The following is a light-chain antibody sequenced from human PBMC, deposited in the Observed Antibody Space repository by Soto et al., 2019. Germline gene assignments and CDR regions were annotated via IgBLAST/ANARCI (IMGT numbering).Light chain of an antibody. CDR1: QGISSY. Sequence: AIRMTQSPSAVSASTGDRVTITCRASQGISSYLAWYQQKPGEAPKLLIYAASTLQSGVPSRFSGSGSGTDFTLTISCLQSEDFATYYRQQYYSYPLTFGGGTKVAIK. CDR3: QQYYSYPLT. V-gene: IGKV1-8*01. J-gene: IGKJ4*01. CDR2: AAS.